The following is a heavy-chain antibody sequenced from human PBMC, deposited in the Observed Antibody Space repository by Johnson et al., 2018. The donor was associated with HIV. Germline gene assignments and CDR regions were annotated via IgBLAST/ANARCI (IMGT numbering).Heavy chain of an antibody. V-gene: IGHV3-30-3*01. CDR3: ARAPEVRGIDAFDI. Sequence: QVQLVESGGGLVQPGGSLRLSCAASGFTVSSNYMSWVRQAPGKGLEWLAVISYDGSNKYYADSVKGRFTISRDNAKNSLYLQMNILTAEDTAVYYCARAPEVRGIDAFDIWGQGTMVTVS. J-gene: IGHJ3*02. CDR1: GFTVSSNY. D-gene: IGHD3-10*01. CDR2: ISYDGSNK.